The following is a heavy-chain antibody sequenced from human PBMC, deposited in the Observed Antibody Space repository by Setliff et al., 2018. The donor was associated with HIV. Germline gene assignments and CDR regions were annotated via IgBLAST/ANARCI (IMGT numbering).Heavy chain of an antibody. D-gene: IGHD2-2*02. CDR2: INHSGST. CDR1: GGSFSGYY. Sequence: SETLSLTCAVYGGSFSGYYWNWIRQSPGKGLEWIGEINHSGSTNYNPSLKSRVTISVDTSKNQFSLKLSSVTAADTAVYYCARHLEYRGAYYYYYMDVWGKGTTVTVSS. J-gene: IGHJ6*03. V-gene: IGHV4-34*01. CDR3: ARHLEYRGAYYYYYMDV.